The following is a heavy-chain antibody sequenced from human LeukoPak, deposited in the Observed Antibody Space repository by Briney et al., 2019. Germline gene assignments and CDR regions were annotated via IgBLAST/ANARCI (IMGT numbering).Heavy chain of an antibody. D-gene: IGHD3-3*01. J-gene: IGHJ4*02. V-gene: IGHV3-23*01. CDR3: AKVGADTIFGVVSDFDY. CDR1: GFTFSSYA. Sequence: PGASLRLSCAASGFTFSSYAMSWVRQAPGKGLEWVSAISGSGGSTYCADSVKGRFTISRDNSKNTLYLQMNSLRAEDTAVYYCAKVGADTIFGVVSDFDYWGQGTLVTVSS. CDR2: ISGSGGST.